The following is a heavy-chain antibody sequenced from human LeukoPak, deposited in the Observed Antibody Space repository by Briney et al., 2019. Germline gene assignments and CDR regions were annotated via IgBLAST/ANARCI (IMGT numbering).Heavy chain of an antibody. CDR2: IYYSGST. Sequence: GSXXXYYWSWIRQPPGKGLEWIGYIYYSGSTNYNPSLKSRVTISVDTSKNQFSLKLSSVTAADTAVYYCARGGDGTTYYYYYMDVWGKGTTVTISS. CDR1: GSXXXYY. D-gene: IGHD5-24*01. V-gene: IGHV4-59*01. CDR3: ARGGDGTTYYYYYMDV. J-gene: IGHJ6*03.